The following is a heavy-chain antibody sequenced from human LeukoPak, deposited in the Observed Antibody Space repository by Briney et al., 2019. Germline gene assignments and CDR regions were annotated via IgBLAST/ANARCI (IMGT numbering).Heavy chain of an antibody. CDR3: AIRRDFDY. CDR1: GGSISSGGYY. CDR2: IYHSGST. J-gene: IGHJ4*02. Sequence: SQTLSLTCTVSGGSISSGGYYWSWIRQPPGKGLEWIGYIYHSGSTYYNPSFKSRVTISVDRSKNQFSLKLSSVTAADTAVYYCAIRRDFDYWGQGTLVTVSS. V-gene: IGHV4-30-2*01.